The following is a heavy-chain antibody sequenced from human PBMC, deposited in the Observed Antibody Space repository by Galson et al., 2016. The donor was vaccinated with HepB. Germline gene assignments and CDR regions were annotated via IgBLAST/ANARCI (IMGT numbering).Heavy chain of an antibody. CDR3: AEDVAGPNYYYYGMDV. CDR1: GFTFSNFG. J-gene: IGHJ6*02. V-gene: IGHV3-30*18. D-gene: IGHD6-19*01. CDR2: ISYDGSNK. Sequence: SLRLSCAASGFTFSNFGMHWVRQAPGKGLEWVAVISYDGSNKNYADSVKGRFTISRDNSKNTLYLQMNSLRAEDTAVYYCAEDVAGPNYYYYGMDVWGQGTTVTVSS.